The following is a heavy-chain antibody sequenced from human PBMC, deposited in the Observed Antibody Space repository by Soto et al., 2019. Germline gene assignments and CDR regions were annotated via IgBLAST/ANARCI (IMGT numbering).Heavy chain of an antibody. J-gene: IGHJ5*02. CDR1: GYTFTGYY. V-gene: IGHV1-2*02. D-gene: IGHD4-17*01. CDR2: INPNSGGT. Sequence: RASVKVSCKASGYTFTGYYMHWVRQAPGQGLEWMGWINPNSGGTNYAQKFQGRVTMTRDTSISTAYMELSRLRSDDTAVYYCARETSTTVVNRGGFWFEPWGQGTLVKVSS. CDR3: ARETSTTVVNRGGFWFEP.